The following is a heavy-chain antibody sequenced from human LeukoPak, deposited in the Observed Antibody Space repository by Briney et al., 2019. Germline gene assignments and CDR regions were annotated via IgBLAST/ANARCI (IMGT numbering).Heavy chain of an antibody. J-gene: IGHJ2*01. CDR3: ARARTPYPWEFDL. V-gene: IGHV4-31*03. CDR1: GGSISSGGYY. CDR2: IYYSGST. Sequence: SQTLSLTCTVSGGSISSGGYYWSWIRQHPGKGLEWIGYIYYSGSTYYNPSLKSRVTISVDTSKNQFSLKLSSVTAADTAVYSCARARTPYPWEFDLWGRGTLVTVSS. D-gene: IGHD1-1*01.